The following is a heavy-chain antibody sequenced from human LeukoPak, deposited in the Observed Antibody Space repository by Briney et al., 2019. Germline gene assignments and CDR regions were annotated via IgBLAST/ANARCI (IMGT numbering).Heavy chain of an antibody. J-gene: IGHJ5*02. CDR2: IHDSGST. CDR1: GDSISSGGYS. D-gene: IGHD6-13*01. V-gene: IGHV4-30-4*07. CDR3: ARVVAAAGNNWFDP. Sequence: SSETLSLTCVVSGDSISSGGYSWSWIRQTPGKGLEWIAYIHDSGSTYNNPSLKSRLSISIDTSKNQFSLKLNSVTAADTSVYYCARVVAAAGNNWFDPWGQGTLVTVSS.